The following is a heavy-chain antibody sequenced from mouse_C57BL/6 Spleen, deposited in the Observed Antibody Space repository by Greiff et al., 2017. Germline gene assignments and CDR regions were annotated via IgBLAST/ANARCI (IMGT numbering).Heavy chain of an antibody. CDR1: GYAFSSSW. V-gene: IGHV1-82*01. D-gene: IGHD2-10*02. CDR3: ARGYGNQYYFDY. CDR2: IYPGDGDT. J-gene: IGHJ2*01. Sequence: VQLQQSGAELMKPGASVKLSCKATGYAFSSSWMNWVKQRPGKGLEWIGRIYPGDGDTNYNGKFKGKATLTADKSSSTAYMQLSSLTSEDSAVYFCARGYGNQYYFDYWGQGTTLTVSS.